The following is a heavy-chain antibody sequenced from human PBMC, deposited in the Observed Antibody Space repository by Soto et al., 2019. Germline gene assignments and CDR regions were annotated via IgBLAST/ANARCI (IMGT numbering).Heavy chain of an antibody. CDR1: GGSFSGYY. CDR2: INHSGST. Sequence: PSETLSLTCAVYGGSFSGYYWSWIRQPPGKGLEWIGEINHSGSTNYNPSLKSRVTISVDTSKNQFSLKLSSVTAADTAVYYCARGIGEYWGQGTLVTVSS. V-gene: IGHV4-34*01. J-gene: IGHJ4*02. D-gene: IGHD3-10*01. CDR3: ARGIGEY.